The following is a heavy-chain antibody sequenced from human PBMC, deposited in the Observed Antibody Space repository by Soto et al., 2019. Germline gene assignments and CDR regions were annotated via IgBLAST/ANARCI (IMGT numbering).Heavy chain of an antibody. CDR2: IYVTGAV. CDR1: GAALNSGNYY. V-gene: IGHV4-31*03. CDR3: ARLRIATNNYKWFDP. J-gene: IGHJ5*02. D-gene: IGHD2-21*01. Sequence: PSLTCSVSGAALNSGNYYWSWIRRVPGKGLEWIGHIYVTGAVDYNPSLRDRITISQDTSERQFSLNLRLVTAADTAVYYCARLRIATNNYKWFDPWGQGTLVTVSS.